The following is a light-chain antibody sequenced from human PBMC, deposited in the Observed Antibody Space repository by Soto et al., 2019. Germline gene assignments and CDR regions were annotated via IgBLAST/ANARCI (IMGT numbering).Light chain of an antibody. Sequence: QSALTQPASVSGSPGQSITISCTGTSSDVGAYSYVSWYQQHPGKAPKLMIYEGSKRPSGVSNRFSGSKSGNTASLTISGLQAEDEADYYCCSYAGSSTLVFGGGTKVTVL. CDR3: CSYAGSSTLV. CDR1: SSDVGAYSY. V-gene: IGLV2-23*01. J-gene: IGLJ2*01. CDR2: EGS.